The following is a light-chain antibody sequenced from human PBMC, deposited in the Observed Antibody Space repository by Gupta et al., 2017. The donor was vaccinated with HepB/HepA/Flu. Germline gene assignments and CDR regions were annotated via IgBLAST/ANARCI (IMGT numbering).Light chain of an antibody. V-gene: IGKV1-39*01. CDR2: GAS. CDR3: QQSYSVPRT. CDR1: QSISSY. Sequence: DIQMTQSPSSLSASVGDRVTITCRASQSISSYLNWYQQKPGKVPSLLIYGASSLQSGVPSRFSDSGSGTDFTLTITSLQPEDFATYYCQQSYSVPRTFGGGTKVEIK. J-gene: IGKJ4*01.